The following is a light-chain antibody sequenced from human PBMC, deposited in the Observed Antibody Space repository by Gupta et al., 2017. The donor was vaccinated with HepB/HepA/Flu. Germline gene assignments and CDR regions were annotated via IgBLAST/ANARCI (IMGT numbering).Light chain of an antibody. J-gene: IGLJ3*02. CDR3: GTWDSSLSANWV. Sequence: QSVLTQPPSVSAAPGQKVTISCSGRRSNIGNDYVSWYQQLPGTAPKLLIYENNKRPSGIPDRFSGSKSGTSATLGITGLQTGDEADYYCGTWDSSLSANWVFGGGTKLTVL. V-gene: IGLV1-51*02. CDR1: RSNIGNDY. CDR2: ENN.